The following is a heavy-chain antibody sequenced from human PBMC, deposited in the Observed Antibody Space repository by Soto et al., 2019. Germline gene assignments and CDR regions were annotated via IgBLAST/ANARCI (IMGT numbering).Heavy chain of an antibody. CDR3: ARVSDQGGPTHFDY. V-gene: IGHV3-30-3*01. D-gene: IGHD1-26*01. J-gene: IGHJ4*02. CDR1: GFTFSSYA. Sequence: LRLSCAASGFTFSSYAMHWVRQAPGKGLEWVAVISYDGSNKYYADSVKGRFTISRDNSKNTLYLQMNSLRAEDTAVYYCARVSDQGGPTHFDYWGQGTLVTVSS. CDR2: ISYDGSNK.